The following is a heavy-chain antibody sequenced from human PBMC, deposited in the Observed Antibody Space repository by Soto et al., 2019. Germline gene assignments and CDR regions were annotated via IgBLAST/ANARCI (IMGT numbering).Heavy chain of an antibody. V-gene: IGHV3-23*01. Sequence: VQLLESGGGLVQPGGSLRLSCAASGFTFSSYAMSWVRQAPGKGLEWVSAISGSGGSTYYADSVKGRFTISRDNSKNTLYLQMNSLRAEDTAVYYCAKDPLREQLVLRGAGGWFDPWGQGTLVTVSS. D-gene: IGHD6-13*01. J-gene: IGHJ5*02. CDR1: GFTFSSYA. CDR3: AKDPLREQLVLRGAGGWFDP. CDR2: ISGSGGST.